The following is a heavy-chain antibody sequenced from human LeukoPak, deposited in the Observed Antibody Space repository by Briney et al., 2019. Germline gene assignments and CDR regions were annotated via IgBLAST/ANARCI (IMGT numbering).Heavy chain of an antibody. Sequence: SETLSLTCTVPGGSISSSSYYWGWIRQPPGKGLEWIGILYDSGSTYYNPSLKSRLTISVDTSKNQFSLKLSSVTATDTAVYYCARRGDCSSTSRYEYWFDPWGQGTLVTVSS. CDR3: ARRGDCSSTSRYEYWFDP. J-gene: IGHJ5*02. CDR1: GGSISSSSYY. D-gene: IGHD2-2*01. CDR2: LYDSGST. V-gene: IGHV4-39*01.